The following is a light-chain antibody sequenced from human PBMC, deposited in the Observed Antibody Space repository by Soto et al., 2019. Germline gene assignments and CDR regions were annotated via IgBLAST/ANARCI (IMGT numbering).Light chain of an antibody. CDR3: SSYTSASTPLV. V-gene: IGLV2-14*01. CDR1: GSDVGGYNY. J-gene: IGLJ2*01. CDR2: DVS. Sequence: HSALTQPASVSGSPGQSITISCTGTGSDVGGYNYVSWYQQHPGKAPKVMIYDVSNRPSGVSNRFSGSKSGNTASLTISGLQAEDEADYYCSSYTSASTPLVFGGGTQLTVL.